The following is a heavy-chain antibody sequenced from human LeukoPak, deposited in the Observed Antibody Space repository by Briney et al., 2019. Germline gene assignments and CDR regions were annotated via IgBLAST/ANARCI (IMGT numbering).Heavy chain of an antibody. J-gene: IGHJ4*02. CDR3: ARGAWPGGYDY. V-gene: IGHV4-4*07. CDR2: IYTSGST. Sequence: PSETLFLTCTVSGGSISSYYWSWIRQPAGKGLEWIGRIYTSGSTNYNPSLKSRATMSIDTSKNQFSLKLSSVTAADTAVYYCARGAWPGGYDYWGQGTLVTVSS. D-gene: IGHD3-16*01. CDR1: GGSISSYY.